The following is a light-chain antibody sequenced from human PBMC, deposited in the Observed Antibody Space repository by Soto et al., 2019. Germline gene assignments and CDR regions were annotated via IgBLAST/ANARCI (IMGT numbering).Light chain of an antibody. Sequence: DIPMTQSPSSLSASVGDRVTLTCRASQGITDRLTWLQQKPGKASKSLIYDASTLQYGVPSRFSRVGSGTYFTLTISSLQPEDSATYYCQQYGNDPYTFGLGTKLEIK. CDR3: QQYGNDPYT. V-gene: IGKV1-16*01. J-gene: IGKJ2*01. CDR1: QGITDR. CDR2: DAS.